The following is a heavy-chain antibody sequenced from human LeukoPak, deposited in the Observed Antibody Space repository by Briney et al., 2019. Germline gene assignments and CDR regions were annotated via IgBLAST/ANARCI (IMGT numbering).Heavy chain of an antibody. V-gene: IGHV1-69*13. CDR2: IIPIFGTA. J-gene: IGHJ4*02. D-gene: IGHD5-12*01. CDR3: ARGYSGLFDYFDY. CDR1: GYTFTSYY. Sequence: SVKVSCKASGYTFTSYYMHWVRQAPGQGLEWMGGIIPIFGTANYAQKFQGRVTITADESTSTAYMELSSLRSEDTAVYYCARGYSGLFDYFDYWGQGTLVTVSS.